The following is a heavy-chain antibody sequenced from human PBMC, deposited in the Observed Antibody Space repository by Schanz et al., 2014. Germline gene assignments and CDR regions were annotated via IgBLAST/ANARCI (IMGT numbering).Heavy chain of an antibody. CDR3: ARAGQDFEYSSLSPIWYFDL. D-gene: IGHD6-6*01. CDR2: INPSGGGT. V-gene: IGHV1-46*01. J-gene: IGHJ2*01. CDR1: GGTFSSFG. Sequence: QVQLVQSGAELRKPGTSVKVSCKASGGTFSSFGINWVRQAPGQGLEWMGIINPSGGGTSYALRFQDRVTVTRDTTTSTAYMELSRLRSDDTAVYYCARAGQDFEYSSLSPIWYFDLWGRGTLVTVSS.